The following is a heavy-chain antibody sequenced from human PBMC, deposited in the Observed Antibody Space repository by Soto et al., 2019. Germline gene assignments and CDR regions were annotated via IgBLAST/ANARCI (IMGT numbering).Heavy chain of an antibody. D-gene: IGHD3-9*01. CDR3: ARVAAILTGYYYFDY. CDR1: GCSISSGGYY. Sequence: SETLSLTCTFSGCSISSGGYYLSWIRQHPGKGLEWIGYIYYSGSTYYNPSLKSRVTISVDTSKNQFSLKLSSVTAADTAVYYCARVAAILTGYYYFDYWGQGTLVTVSS. CDR2: IYYSGST. V-gene: IGHV4-31*03. J-gene: IGHJ4*02.